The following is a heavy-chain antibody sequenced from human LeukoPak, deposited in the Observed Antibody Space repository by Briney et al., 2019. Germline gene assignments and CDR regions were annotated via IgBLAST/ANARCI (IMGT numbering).Heavy chain of an antibody. V-gene: IGHV3-23*01. CDR3: VARYNISPDY. J-gene: IGHJ4*02. D-gene: IGHD6-13*01. CDR1: GFTFSNYA. CDR2: ITGGSPST. Sequence: GGSLRLSCAASGFTFSNYAMSWVRQAPGKGLEWVSVITGGSPSTYYADSVKGRFTISRDNSKNTMYMQMNSLRGEDTALYYCVARYNISPDYWGQGTLVTASS.